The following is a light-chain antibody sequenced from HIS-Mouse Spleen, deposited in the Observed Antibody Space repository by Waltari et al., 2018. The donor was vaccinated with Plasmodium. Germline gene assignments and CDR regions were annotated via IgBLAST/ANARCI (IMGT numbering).Light chain of an antibody. Sequence: MVMTQSPATPSLSPGGSTTLSCTATRGVSSNLAWYQQKPGQAPRLLIYGASTRATGIPDRFSGSGSGTEFTLTISRLQSEDFAVYYCQQYSSWPFTFGPGTKVDIK. J-gene: IGKJ3*01. V-gene: IGKV3D-15*01. CDR1: RGVSSN. CDR3: QQYSSWPFT. CDR2: GAS.